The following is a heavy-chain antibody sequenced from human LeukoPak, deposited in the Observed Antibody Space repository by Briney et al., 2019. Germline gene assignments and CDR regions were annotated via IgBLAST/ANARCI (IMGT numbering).Heavy chain of an antibody. CDR3: ANGWYSSGWYEYYFDY. CDR2: ISGSGGST. V-gene: IGHV3-23*01. CDR1: GFTFSSYA. D-gene: IGHD6-19*01. Sequence: GGSLRLSCAASGFTFSSYAVSWVRQAPGKGLEWVSAISGSGGSTYYADSVKGRFTISRDNSKNTLYLQMNSLRAEDTAVYYRANGWYSSGWYEYYFDYWGQGTLVAVSS. J-gene: IGHJ4*02.